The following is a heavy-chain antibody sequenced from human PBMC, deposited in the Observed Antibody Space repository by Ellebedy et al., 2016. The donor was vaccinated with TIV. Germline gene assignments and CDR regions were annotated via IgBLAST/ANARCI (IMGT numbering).Heavy chain of an antibody. J-gene: IGHJ3*01. Sequence: SETLSLTXAVSGGSISSGGYYWSWIRQHPGNGLEWIGNICHSRRTNYKPSFKTRLTISEDTSKSQFSLKLNSVTAADTSVYFCATGAGYAFDVWGQGTMVTVSS. CDR3: ATGAGYAFDV. CDR2: ICHSRRT. V-gene: IGHV4-61*08. D-gene: IGHD1-1*01. CDR1: GGSISSGGYY.